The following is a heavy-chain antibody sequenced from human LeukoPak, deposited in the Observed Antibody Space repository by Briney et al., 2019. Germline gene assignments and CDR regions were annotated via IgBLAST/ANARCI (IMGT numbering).Heavy chain of an antibody. J-gene: IGHJ4*02. Sequence: GGSLSLSCAASGFTFSSYAMSWVRQAPGKGLEWVSAISGSGGSTYYADSAKGRFTISRDNSKNTLNLQMNSLRAEDTAVYYCAKGPDTAMDPAYFDYLREGTLVTVSS. CDR3: AKGPDTAMDPAYFDY. D-gene: IGHD5-18*01. CDR2: ISGSGGST. CDR1: GFTFSSYA. V-gene: IGHV3-23*01.